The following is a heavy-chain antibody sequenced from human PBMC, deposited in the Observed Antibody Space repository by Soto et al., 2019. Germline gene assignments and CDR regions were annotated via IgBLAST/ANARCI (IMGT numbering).Heavy chain of an antibody. Sequence: EVMLLESGGGLVQPGGSLRLSCAASGFPFRSYAMSWVRQAPGKGLEWVSAVSGSGDTTYYADSVKGRFTISRDNSKNTLYLQMNSLRAEDTAVYYCAKATLVVVVIHEVDHWGQGTLVTVSS. J-gene: IGHJ4*02. CDR2: VSGSGDTT. CDR3: AKATLVVVVIHEVDH. D-gene: IGHD3-22*01. CDR1: GFPFRSYA. V-gene: IGHV3-23*01.